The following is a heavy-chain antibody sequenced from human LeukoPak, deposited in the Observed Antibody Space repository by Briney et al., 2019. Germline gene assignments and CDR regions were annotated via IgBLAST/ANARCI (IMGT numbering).Heavy chain of an antibody. CDR2: IYSGGST. V-gene: IGHV3-66*01. Sequence: GGSLRLSCAASGFTVSSNYMSWVRQAPGKGLEWVSVIYSGGSTYYADSVKGRFTISRDNSKSTLYLQMNSLRAEDTAVYYCARAISRGTNWFDPWGQGTLVTVSS. D-gene: IGHD1/OR15-1a*01. CDR1: GFTVSSNY. CDR3: ARAISRGTNWFDP. J-gene: IGHJ5*02.